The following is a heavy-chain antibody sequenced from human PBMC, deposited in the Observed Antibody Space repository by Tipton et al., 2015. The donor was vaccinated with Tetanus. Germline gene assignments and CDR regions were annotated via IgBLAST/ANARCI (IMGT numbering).Heavy chain of an antibody. CDR2: IHHSGLA. D-gene: IGHD2/OR15-2a*01. V-gene: IGHV4-30-4*01. CDR1: GDSVSTGNFY. Sequence: TLSLTCTVSGDSVSTGNFYWSWIRQPPGKGLEWIAFIHHSGLAFSKPSLKSRVSISIDTSQNQFSLRLTSVTAADTAVYFCARAAGFLGLTHDFWGQGTLVTVSS. J-gene: IGHJ4*02. CDR3: ARAAGFLGLTHDF.